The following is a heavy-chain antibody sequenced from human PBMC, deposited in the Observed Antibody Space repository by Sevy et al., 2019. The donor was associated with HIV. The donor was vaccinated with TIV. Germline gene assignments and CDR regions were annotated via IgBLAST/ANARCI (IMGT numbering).Heavy chain of an antibody. CDR3: AVPKVTGTTTMFDY. J-gene: IGHJ4*02. CDR2: IGGTTSTI. CDR1: GFSFSTSG. D-gene: IGHD1-7*01. Sequence: GGSLILSCAASGFSFSTSGMNWVRQAPGKGLEWVSYIGGTTSTIYYADSVKGRFTISRDNARNSLYLQMNSLRDEDTAVYYCAVPKVTGTTTMFDYWGQGTLVTVSS. V-gene: IGHV3-48*02.